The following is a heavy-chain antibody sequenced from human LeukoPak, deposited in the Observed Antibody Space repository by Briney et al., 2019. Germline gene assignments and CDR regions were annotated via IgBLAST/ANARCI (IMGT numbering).Heavy chain of an antibody. Sequence: AASVKVSCKASGYTFGSYGVSWVRQAPGQGLEWMGWISAYNGNTNYAQKFQGRVTITTDTSTSTASMEMRSLRSDDTAVYYCARAIEEVAPLRNYYYYVDVWGKGTTVTVSS. V-gene: IGHV1-18*01. CDR3: ARAIEEVAPLRNYYYYVDV. D-gene: IGHD5-12*01. J-gene: IGHJ6*03. CDR1: GYTFGSYG. CDR2: ISAYNGNT.